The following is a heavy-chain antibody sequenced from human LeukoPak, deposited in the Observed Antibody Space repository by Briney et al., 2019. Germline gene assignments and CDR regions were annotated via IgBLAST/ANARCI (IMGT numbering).Heavy chain of an antibody. Sequence: PSETLSLTCTVSGGSISSYYWSWIRQPPGKGLEWIGYIYYSGSTNYSPSLKSRVTISVDTSKNQFSLKLSSVTAADTAVYYCASTYYYGSGGLDPWGQGTLVTVSS. D-gene: IGHD3-10*01. CDR2: IYYSGST. CDR3: ASTYYYGSGGLDP. J-gene: IGHJ5*02. V-gene: IGHV4-59*12. CDR1: GGSISSYY.